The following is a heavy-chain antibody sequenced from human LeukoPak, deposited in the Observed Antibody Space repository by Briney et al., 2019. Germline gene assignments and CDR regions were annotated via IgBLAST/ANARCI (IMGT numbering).Heavy chain of an antibody. CDR1: GFTFSSYW. J-gene: IGHJ6*03. D-gene: IGHD3-10*01. V-gene: IGHV3-74*01. Sequence: GGSLRLSCAASGFTFSSYWMHWVRQAPGKGLVWVSRINSDGSSTSYADSVKGRFTISRDNAKNTLYLQMNSLRAEDTAVYYCARDSVTMVRGVNYYYMDVWGKGTTVTISS. CDR2: INSDGSST. CDR3: ARDSVTMVRGVNYYYMDV.